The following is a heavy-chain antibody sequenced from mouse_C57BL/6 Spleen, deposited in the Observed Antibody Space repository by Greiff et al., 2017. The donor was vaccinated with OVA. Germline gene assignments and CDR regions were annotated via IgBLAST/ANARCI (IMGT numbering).Heavy chain of an antibody. CDR3: ARGAVYWYFDV. V-gene: IGHV3-6*01. CDR1: GYSITSGYY. J-gene: IGHJ1*03. CDR2: ISYDGSN. D-gene: IGHD3-3*01. Sequence: EVQLQQSGPGLVKPSQSLSLTCSVTGYSITSGYYWNWIRQFPGNKLEWMGYISYDGSNNYNPSLKNRISITRDTSKNQFFLKLNSVTTEDTATYYCARGAVYWYFDVWGTGTTVTVSS.